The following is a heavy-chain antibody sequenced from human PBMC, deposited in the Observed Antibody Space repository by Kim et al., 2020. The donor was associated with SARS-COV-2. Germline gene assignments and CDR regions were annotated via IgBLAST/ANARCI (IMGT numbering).Heavy chain of an antibody. CDR3: ASNRRYCSSTSCYAAFDY. V-gene: IGHV4-61*01. Sequence: SETLSLTCTVSGGSVSSGSYYWSWIRQPPGKGLEWIGYIYYSGSTNYNPSLKSRVTISVDTSKNQFSLKLSSVTAADTAVYYCASNRRYCSSTSCYAAFDYWGQGTLVTVSS. CDR1: GGSVSSGSYY. CDR2: IYYSGST. J-gene: IGHJ4*02. D-gene: IGHD2-2*01.